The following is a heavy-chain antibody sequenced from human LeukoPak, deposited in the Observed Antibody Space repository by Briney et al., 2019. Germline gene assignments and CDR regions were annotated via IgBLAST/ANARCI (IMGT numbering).Heavy chain of an antibody. V-gene: IGHV1-2*02. J-gene: IGHJ4*02. D-gene: IGHD3-9*01. CDR1: GYTFTGYY. CDR2: INPNSGGT. Sequence: ASVKVSCKASGYTFTGYYMHWVRQASGQGLEWMGWINPNSGGTNYAQKFQGRVTMTRDTSISTAYMELSRLRSDDTAVYYCARDGEYYDILTGYYISLAFDYWGQGTLVTVSS. CDR3: ARDGEYYDILTGYYISLAFDY.